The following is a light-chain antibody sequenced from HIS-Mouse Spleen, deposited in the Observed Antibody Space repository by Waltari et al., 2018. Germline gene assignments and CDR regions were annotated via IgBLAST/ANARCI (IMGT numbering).Light chain of an antibody. V-gene: IGKV3-11*01. Sequence: EIVLTQSPATLSLSPGERATLSCRASQRVSSYLAWYQQKPGQAPRLLIYDASNRATGIPARFSGSGSGTDVTLTISSLEPEDFAVYYCQQRSNWPITFGQGTRLEIK. J-gene: IGKJ5*01. CDR3: QQRSNWPIT. CDR1: QRVSSY. CDR2: DAS.